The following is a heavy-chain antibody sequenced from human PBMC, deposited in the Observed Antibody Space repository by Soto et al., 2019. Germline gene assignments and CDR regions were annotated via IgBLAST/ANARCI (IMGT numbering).Heavy chain of an antibody. V-gene: IGHV3-33*01. Sequence: GGSLRLSCAASGFTFSRYGMHWVRQAPGKGLEWVAFIWYDGSNQYYADSVKGRFTISRDNSKNTLFLQMNSLRAEDTAVYYCARDGLVSSSWDFDYWGQGALVTVSS. D-gene: IGHD6-13*01. CDR2: IWYDGSNQ. CDR3: ARDGLVSSSWDFDY. J-gene: IGHJ4*01. CDR1: GFTFSRYG.